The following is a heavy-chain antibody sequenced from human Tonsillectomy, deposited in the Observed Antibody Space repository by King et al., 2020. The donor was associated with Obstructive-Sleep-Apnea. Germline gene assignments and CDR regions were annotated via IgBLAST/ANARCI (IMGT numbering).Heavy chain of an antibody. CDR2: ISRSNTYI. V-gene: IGHV3-21*01. CDR3: ARDVGSGSYFDY. Sequence: VQLVESGGGLVKPGGSLRLSCAASRFTFSTYTMNWVRQAPGKGREWVSSISRSNTYIYYADSVKGRFTIPRDNAKNSLYLKMNSLRAEDTAMYFCARDVGSGSYFDYWGQGTLVTVSS. CDR1: RFTFSTYT. J-gene: IGHJ4*02. D-gene: IGHD1-26*01.